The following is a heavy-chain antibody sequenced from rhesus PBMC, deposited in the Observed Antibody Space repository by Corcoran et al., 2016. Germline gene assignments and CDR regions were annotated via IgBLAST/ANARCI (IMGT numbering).Heavy chain of an antibody. J-gene: IGHJ4*01. CDR2: IISKSTNYET. V-gene: IGHV3-118*01. D-gene: IGHD4-17*01. CDR1: GFTFSSSA. Sequence: EVQLVESGGGLVQPGGSLRLSCAASGFTFSSSAMHWFRQAFGKGLEWVGRIISKSTNYETGYAASVKGRFTISRDDSKNTAYLQMNSLKTEDTAVYYCTGNPFDYWGQGVLVTVSS. CDR3: TGNPFDY.